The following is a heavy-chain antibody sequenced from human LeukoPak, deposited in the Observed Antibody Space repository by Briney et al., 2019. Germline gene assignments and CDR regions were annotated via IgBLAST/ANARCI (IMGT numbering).Heavy chain of an antibody. CDR2: INAGDGNT. J-gene: IGHJ4*02. V-gene: IGHV1-3*01. CDR1: GGTFSSYA. D-gene: IGHD2-15*01. CDR3: AREGSYCSGGSCYRGLYYFDY. Sequence: GASVKVSCKASGGTFSSYAISWVRQAPGQGLEWMGWINAGDGNTKYSQKFQGRVTITRDTSASTAYMELSSLRSEDTAVYYCAREGSYCSGGSCYRGLYYFDYWGQGTLVTVSS.